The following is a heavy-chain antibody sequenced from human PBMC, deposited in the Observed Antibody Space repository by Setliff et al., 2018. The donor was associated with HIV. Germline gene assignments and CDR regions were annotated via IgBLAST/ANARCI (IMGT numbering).Heavy chain of an antibody. CDR3: ARRMEMTPIGY. D-gene: IGHD2-15*01. J-gene: IGHJ4*02. V-gene: IGHV7-4-1*02. Sequence: ASVKVSCKASGGSFSNYAFSWVRQAPGQGLEWMGGINTVTGNPTYAQGFTGRFVFSLDTSVSTAYLQISSLKAEDSAVYYCARRMEMTPIGYWGQGTLVTVSS. CDR1: GGSFSNYA. CDR2: INTVTGNP.